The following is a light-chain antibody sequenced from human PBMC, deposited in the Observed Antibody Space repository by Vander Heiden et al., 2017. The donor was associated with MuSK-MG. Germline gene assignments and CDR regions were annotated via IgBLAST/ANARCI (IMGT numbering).Light chain of an antibody. CDR1: SLRSYY. CDR3: NYRDSSGNHLV. Sequence: SSELTQDPAVSVALGQTVRSTCKGASLRSYYARRYQQKQGAAPVLVIYGKNNRPSGIPDRFSGSSSGITASLTITGAQAEDEADYYCNYRDSSGNHLVFGGGTKLTVL. J-gene: IGLJ2*01. CDR2: GKN. V-gene: IGLV3-19*01.